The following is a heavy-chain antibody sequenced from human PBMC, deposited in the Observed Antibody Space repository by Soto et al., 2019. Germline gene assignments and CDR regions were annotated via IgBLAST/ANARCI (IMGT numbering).Heavy chain of an antibody. J-gene: IGHJ4*02. CDR2: IYYSGST. D-gene: IGHD3-10*01. Sequence: SETLSLTCTVSGGSISSSSYYWGWIRQPPGKGLEWIGSIYYSGSTYYNPSLKSRVTISVDTSKNQFSLKLSSVTAADTAVYYCARLVTGMYYFDYWGQGTLVTVSS. CDR1: GGSISSSSYY. CDR3: ARLVTGMYYFDY. V-gene: IGHV4-39*01.